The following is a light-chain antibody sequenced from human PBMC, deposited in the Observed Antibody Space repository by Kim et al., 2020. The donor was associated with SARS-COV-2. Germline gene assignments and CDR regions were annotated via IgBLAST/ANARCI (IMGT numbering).Light chain of an antibody. CDR2: GVS. CDR1: QSISRF. J-gene: IGKJ1*01. Sequence: ASVGDRVTITCRASQSISRFINWYQQKPGEAPKLLIYGVSNLQTEVPSRFSGSGSGTDFTLSISSLQPEDFATYYCQQSYSTPPTFGQGTKVDIK. CDR3: QQSYSTPPT. V-gene: IGKV1-39*01.